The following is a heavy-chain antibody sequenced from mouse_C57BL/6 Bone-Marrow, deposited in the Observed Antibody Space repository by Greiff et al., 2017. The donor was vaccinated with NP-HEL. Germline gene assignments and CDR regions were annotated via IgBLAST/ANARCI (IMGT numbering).Heavy chain of an antibody. D-gene: IGHD6-1*01. CDR1: GYTFTSYW. CDR2: IYPSDSET. V-gene: IGHV1-61*01. Sequence: QVQLQQPGAELVRPGSSVKLSCKASGYTFTSYWMDWVKQRPGQGLEWIGTIYPSDSETHYNQKFKDKATLTVDKSSSTAYMQLSSLTSEDSAVYYCARGGRNYWGQGTSVTVSS. J-gene: IGHJ4*01. CDR3: ARGGRNY.